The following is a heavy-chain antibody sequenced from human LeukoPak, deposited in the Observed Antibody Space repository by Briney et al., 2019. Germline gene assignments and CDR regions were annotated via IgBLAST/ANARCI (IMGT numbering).Heavy chain of an antibody. D-gene: IGHD5-18*01. CDR1: GFTFSSYA. J-gene: IGHJ6*02. CDR2: ISYDGSNK. Sequence: GGSLRLSCAASGFTFSSYAMHWVRQAPGKGLGWVAVISYDGSNKYYADSVKGRFTISRDNSKNTLYLQMNSLRAEDTAVYYCAREEGYSYGYGFYYYYGMDVWGQGTTVTVSS. V-gene: IGHV3-30-3*01. CDR3: AREEGYSYGYGFYYYYGMDV.